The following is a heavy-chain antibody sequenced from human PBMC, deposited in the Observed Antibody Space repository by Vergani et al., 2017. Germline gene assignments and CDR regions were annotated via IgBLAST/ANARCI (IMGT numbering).Heavy chain of an antibody. D-gene: IGHD2-8*02. V-gene: IGHV4-39*01. J-gene: IGHJ4*02. CDR3: LRTVPYGKNDPDY. CDR1: GGSISSSSYY. Sequence: QLQLQESGPGLVKPSETLSLTCTVSGGSISSSSYYWGWIRQPPGKGLEWIGSIYYSGSTYYNPSLKSRVTISVDTSKNQFSLKLSSVTAADTAVYYCLRTVPYGKNDPDYWGQGTLVTVSS. CDR2: IYYSGST.